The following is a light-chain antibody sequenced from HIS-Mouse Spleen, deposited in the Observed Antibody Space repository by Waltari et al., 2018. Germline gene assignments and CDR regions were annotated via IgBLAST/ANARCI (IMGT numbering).Light chain of an antibody. CDR1: QRISSW. J-gene: IGKJ1*01. V-gene: IGKV1-5*03. CDR2: KAS. Sequence: IQMTQSPSTLSASVGDRVTITCRPSQRISSWLAWYQQKPGKAPKLLIYKASSLESGVPSRFSGSGSGTEFTLTISSLQPDDFATYYCQQYNSYWPFGQGTKVEIK. CDR3: QQYNSYWP.